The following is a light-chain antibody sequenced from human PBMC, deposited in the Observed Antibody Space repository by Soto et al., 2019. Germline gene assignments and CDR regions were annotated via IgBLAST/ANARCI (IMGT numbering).Light chain of an antibody. V-gene: IGLV1-40*01. J-gene: IGLJ2*01. CDR2: GNN. CDR1: SSNIGRGYD. Sequence: QAVVTQPPSVSGAPGQRVTISCTGSSSNIGRGYDVHWYQQLPGTAPKLLIYGNNNRPSGVPDRFSGSKSGTSASLAITGLQAEDEADYYCQSYDSILSGVVFGGGTKITVL. CDR3: QSYDSILSGVV.